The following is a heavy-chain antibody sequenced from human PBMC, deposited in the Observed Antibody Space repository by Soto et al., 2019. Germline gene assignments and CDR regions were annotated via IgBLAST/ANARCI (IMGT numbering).Heavy chain of an antibody. CDR1: GFTFNSYG. V-gene: IGHV3-30*18. D-gene: IGHD1-26*01. CDR2: ISYDGSNT. CDR3: AKEGGLSGSYYISSSYYFDY. Sequence: SLRLSCAASGFTFNSYGMHWVRQAPGKGLEWVAIISYDGSNTYYADSVKGRFTISRDNSKNTLFLQMNSLRAEDTSVYYCAKEGGLSGSYYISSSYYFDYWGQGTLVTVSS. J-gene: IGHJ4*02.